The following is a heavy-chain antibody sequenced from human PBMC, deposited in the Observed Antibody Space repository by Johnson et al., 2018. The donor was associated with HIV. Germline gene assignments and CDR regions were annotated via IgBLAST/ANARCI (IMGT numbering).Heavy chain of an antibody. D-gene: IGHD2-15*01. CDR3: ARGIGAAADPDAFDI. CDR2: IYSDSST. Sequence: VQLVESGGDLVQPGGSLRLSCTASGFTVSANYMSWVRQAPGKGLEWVSLIYSDSSTYYADSVKGKLTISRDNSKNTVYLQMNSLRAEDTAVYYCARGIGAAADPDAFDIWGQGTLVSVS. CDR1: GFTVSANY. J-gene: IGHJ3*02. V-gene: IGHV3-66*01.